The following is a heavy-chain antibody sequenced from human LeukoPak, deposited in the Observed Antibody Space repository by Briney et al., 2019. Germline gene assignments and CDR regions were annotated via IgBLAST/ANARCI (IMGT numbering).Heavy chain of an antibody. CDR1: GFTFSNYA. CDR2: ISKGGDRA. CDR3: AKDQMVRGVIITEAFDI. D-gene: IGHD3-10*01. J-gene: IGHJ3*02. V-gene: IGHV3-23*01. Sequence: GGSLRLSCAASGFTFSNYAMDWVRQAPGRGLEWVSAISKGGDRAYYADSVEGRFTTSRDNSGNTLFLQLSNLRAEDTAVYYCAKDQMVRGVIITEAFDIWGQGTMVTVSS.